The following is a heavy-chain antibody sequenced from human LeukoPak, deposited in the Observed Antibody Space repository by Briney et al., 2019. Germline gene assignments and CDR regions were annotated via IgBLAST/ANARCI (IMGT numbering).Heavy chain of an antibody. J-gene: IGHJ4*02. CDR1: GYTFTGYY. D-gene: IGHD2-21*02. CDR3: ATYCGGDCYPDY. CDR2: IIPIFGTA. V-gene: IGHV1-69*05. Sequence: GASVKVSCKASGYTFTGYYMHWVRQAPGQGLEWMGGIIPIFGTANYAQKLQGRVTITTDESTSTAYMELSSLRSEDTAVYYCATYCGGDCYPDYWGQGTLVTVSS.